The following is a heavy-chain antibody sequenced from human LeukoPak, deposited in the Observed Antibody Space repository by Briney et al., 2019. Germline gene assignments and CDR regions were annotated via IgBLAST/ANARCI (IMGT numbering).Heavy chain of an antibody. J-gene: IGHJ4*02. V-gene: IGHV1-69*04. D-gene: IGHD3-22*01. Sequence: SVKVSCKASGGTFSSYAISWVRQAPGQGLEWMGRIIPILGIANYAQKFQGRVTITADKSTSTAYMELSSLRSEDTAVYYCATGLGGRIVVVSTFDYWGQGTLVTVSS. CDR1: GGTFSSYA. CDR3: ATGLGGRIVVVSTFDY. CDR2: IIPILGIA.